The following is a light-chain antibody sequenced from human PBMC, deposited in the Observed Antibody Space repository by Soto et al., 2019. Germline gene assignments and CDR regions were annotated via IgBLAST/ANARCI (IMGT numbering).Light chain of an antibody. V-gene: IGKV1-39*01. J-gene: IGKJ5*01. CDR2: SAS. Sequence: DIEKTQSPSSLSASVGDRLTIPVRASQTISGILHWYQQKPGRAPKLLIYSASNLQSGVPSRFSGSGSGTDFTLTISSLQPEDFATYYCQQAYITPITFGQGTRLEIK. CDR3: QQAYITPIT. CDR1: QTISGI.